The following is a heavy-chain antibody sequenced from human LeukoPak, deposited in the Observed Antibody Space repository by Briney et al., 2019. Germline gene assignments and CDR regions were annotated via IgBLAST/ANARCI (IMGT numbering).Heavy chain of an antibody. CDR1: GFIFSSYE. CDR2: ISNTDSKI. D-gene: IGHD2/OR15-2a*01. CDR3: ARDGGLSNNVCFLDY. V-gene: IGHV3-48*03. J-gene: IGHJ4*02. Sequence: GGSLRLSCAGSGFIFSSYEMNWVRQAPGKGLEWVSYISNTDSKIYYADSVKGRFTISRDNAKNSLYLQMDSLRVEDTAVYYCARDGGLSNNVCFLDYWGQGTLVTVSS.